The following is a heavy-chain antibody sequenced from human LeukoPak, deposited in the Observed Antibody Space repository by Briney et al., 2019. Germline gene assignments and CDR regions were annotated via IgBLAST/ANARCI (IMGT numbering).Heavy chain of an antibody. CDR2: INEDASII. CDR1: RFTFSGYW. D-gene: IGHD3-16*01. CDR3: VRDLILVWTPGDDFDF. J-gene: IGHJ4*02. Sequence: GGSLRLSCAASRFTFSGYWVHWVRQAPGKGLEWVSRINEDASIITYADSVKGRFIISRDNTKNSLYLQMNSLRAEDTAVYYCVRDLILVWTPGDDFDFWGQGTLVTVSS. V-gene: IGHV3-74*01.